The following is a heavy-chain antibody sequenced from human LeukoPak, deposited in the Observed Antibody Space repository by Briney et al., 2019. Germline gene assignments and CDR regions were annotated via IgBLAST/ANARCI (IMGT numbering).Heavy chain of an antibody. CDR1: GFTFNSYA. Sequence: QPGGSLRLSCAASGFTFNSYALTWVRQAPGKGLESVSTISGSGRSTSYAGSVKGRFTISRDNSKNTLYLQMNSLRAEDTAVYYCAKDRAAMGDFDYWGQGTLVTVSS. CDR3: AKDRAAMGDFDY. V-gene: IGHV3-23*01. CDR2: ISGSGRST. J-gene: IGHJ4*02. D-gene: IGHD5-18*01.